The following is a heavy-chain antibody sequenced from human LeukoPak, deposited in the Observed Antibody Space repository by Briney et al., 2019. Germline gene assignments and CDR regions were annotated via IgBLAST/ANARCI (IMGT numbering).Heavy chain of an antibody. Sequence: GTSVKVSCKASGFTFTSSAVQWVRQARGQRLEWIGWIVVGSGNTNCAQKFQERVTITRDMSTSTAYMELSSLRSEDTAVYYCAAEWFGDRPLYYFDYWGQGTLVTVSS. J-gene: IGHJ4*02. CDR3: AAEWFGDRPLYYFDY. CDR2: IVVGSGNT. D-gene: IGHD3-10*01. V-gene: IGHV1-58*01. CDR1: GFTFTSSA.